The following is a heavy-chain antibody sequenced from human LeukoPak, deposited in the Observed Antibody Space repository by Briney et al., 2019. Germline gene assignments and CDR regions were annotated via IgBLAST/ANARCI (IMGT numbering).Heavy chain of an antibody. CDR3: ARGPTPSYYYGSGSYYSLDY. CDR2: IKQDGSEK. D-gene: IGHD3-10*01. Sequence: QPGGSLRLSCAASGFTFSSYWMSWVRQAPGKGLEWVANIKQDGSEKYYVDSVKGRFTISRDNAKNSLYLQMNSLRAEDTAVYYCARGPTPSYYYGSGSYYSLDYWGQGTLVTVSS. V-gene: IGHV3-7*01. J-gene: IGHJ4*02. CDR1: GFTFSSYW.